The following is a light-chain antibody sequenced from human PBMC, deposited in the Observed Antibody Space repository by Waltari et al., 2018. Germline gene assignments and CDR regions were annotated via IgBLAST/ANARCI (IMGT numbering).Light chain of an antibody. V-gene: IGKV3-20*01. J-gene: IGKJ1*01. CDR2: HAS. CDR3: QHYESLPVT. Sequence: SCRTSQSISKDLAWYHQKPGQAPRLLIYHASSRATGIPDRCSGSGSGTDFSLTISRLEPEDFAVYYCQHYESLPVTFGQGTKVEIK. CDR1: QSISKD.